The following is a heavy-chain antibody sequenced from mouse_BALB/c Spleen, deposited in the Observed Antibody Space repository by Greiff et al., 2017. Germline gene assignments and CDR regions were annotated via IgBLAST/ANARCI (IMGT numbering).Heavy chain of an antibody. D-gene: IGHD2-14*01. V-gene: IGHV1-77*01. CDR1: GYTFTDYY. J-gene: IGHJ2*01. Sequence: QVQLKQSGAELARPGASVKLSCKASGYTFTDYYINWVKQRTGQGLEWIGEIYPGSGNTYYNEKFKGKATLTADKSSSTAYMQLSSLTSEDSAVYFCARGNYRYEDYWGQGTTLTVSS. CDR2: IYPGSGNT. CDR3: ARGNYRYEDY.